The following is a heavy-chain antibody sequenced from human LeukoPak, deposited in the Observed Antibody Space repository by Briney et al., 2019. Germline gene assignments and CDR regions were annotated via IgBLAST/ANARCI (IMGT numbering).Heavy chain of an antibody. CDR2: VSYDGSIK. J-gene: IGHJ4*02. Sequence: GGSLRLSCAASGFTFSSYAMSWVRQAPGKGLEWVGVVSYDGSIKYYADSVKGRFTISRDNSKNTLYLQLNSLRAEDTAVYYCARVPITRVRGRADYWGQGTLVTVSS. V-gene: IGHV3-30*04. CDR1: GFTFSSYA. D-gene: IGHD3-10*01. CDR3: ARVPITRVRGRADY.